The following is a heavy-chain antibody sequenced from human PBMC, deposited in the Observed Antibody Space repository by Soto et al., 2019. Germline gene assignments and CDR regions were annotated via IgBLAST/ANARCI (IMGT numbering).Heavy chain of an antibody. Sequence: GASVKVSCKASGYTFTSYGISWVRQAPGQGLEWMGWISAYNGNTKYSQKFQGRVTITRDTSASTAYMELSSLRSEDTAVYYCAREGNYYGSGSYPAGFDPWGQGTLVTVS. CDR2: ISAYNGNT. J-gene: IGHJ5*02. CDR3: AREGNYYGSGSYPAGFDP. V-gene: IGHV1-18*01. D-gene: IGHD3-10*01. CDR1: GYTFTSYG.